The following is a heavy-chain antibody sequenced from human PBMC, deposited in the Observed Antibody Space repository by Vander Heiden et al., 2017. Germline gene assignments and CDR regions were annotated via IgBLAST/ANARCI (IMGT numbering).Heavy chain of an antibody. CDR1: GFTFDDYA. Sequence: EVQLVESGGGLVQPGRSLRLSCAASGFTFDDYAMHWVRQAPGKGLEWVSGISWNSGSIGYADSVKGRFTISRDNAKNSLYLQMNSLRAEDTALYYCAKAVVPAAPTGYFDYWGQGTLVTVSS. J-gene: IGHJ4*02. CDR2: ISWNSGSI. D-gene: IGHD2-2*01. CDR3: AKAVVPAAPTGYFDY. V-gene: IGHV3-9*01.